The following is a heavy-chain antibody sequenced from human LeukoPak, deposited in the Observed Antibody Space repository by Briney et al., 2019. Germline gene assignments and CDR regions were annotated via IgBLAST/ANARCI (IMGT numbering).Heavy chain of an antibody. CDR1: GFTFSNFW. V-gene: IGHV3-74*01. CDR2: INSDGTTT. J-gene: IGHJ4*02. CDR3: ARGDAYALNF. Sequence: GGSLRLSCAASGFTFSNFWMHWVRQAPGKGLVWVSRINSDGTTTAYADSVKGRFTISRDNAKNTLYLQMNSLRAEDTAVYSCARGDAYALNFWGQGTLVTVSS. D-gene: IGHD2-2*01.